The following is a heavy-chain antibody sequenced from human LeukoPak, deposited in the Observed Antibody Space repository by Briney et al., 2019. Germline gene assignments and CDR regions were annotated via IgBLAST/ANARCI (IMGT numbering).Heavy chain of an antibody. V-gene: IGHV7-4-1*02. Sequence: ASVKVSCKASGYTFTSYAMNWVRQAPGQGLEWMGWIDTQTGNPTYVQDFTGRFVFVLDTSVSTAYVQISSLKSEDTAMYYCARAEGYYYDSSGYYSHAFDIWGQGTMVTVSS. CDR3: ARAEGYYYDSSGYYSHAFDI. D-gene: IGHD3-22*01. J-gene: IGHJ3*02. CDR1: GYTFTSYA. CDR2: IDTQTGNP.